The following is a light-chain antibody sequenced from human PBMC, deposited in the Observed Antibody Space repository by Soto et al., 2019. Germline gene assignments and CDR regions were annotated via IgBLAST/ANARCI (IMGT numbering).Light chain of an antibody. CDR3: SSYTRSNTLVI. CDR1: NSDVGGYNY. Sequence: QSALTQPRSVSGSPGQSVTISCTGTNSDVGGYNYVSWYQQYPGKAPKLMISGVSERPSGVSNRFSGSKFGNTASLTISGLQAEDEADYYCSSYTRSNTLVIFGGGTKLTVL. V-gene: IGLV2-11*01. J-gene: IGLJ2*01. CDR2: GVS.